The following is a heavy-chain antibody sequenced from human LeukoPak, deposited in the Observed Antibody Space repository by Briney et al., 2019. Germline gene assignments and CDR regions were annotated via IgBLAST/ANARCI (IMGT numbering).Heavy chain of an antibody. CDR2: IYASGST. CDR1: GGSISSYF. J-gene: IGHJ3*02. D-gene: IGHD3-22*01. CDR3: ARIVYYDSSGYGNAFDI. Sequence: SETLSLTCTVSGGSISSYFWTWIRQPPGKGLEWIGYIYASGSTNYNPSLKSRVTISVDTSKTQFSLKLSSVTAADTAVYYCARIVYYDSSGYGNAFDIWAKGQWSPSLQ. V-gene: IGHV4-4*09.